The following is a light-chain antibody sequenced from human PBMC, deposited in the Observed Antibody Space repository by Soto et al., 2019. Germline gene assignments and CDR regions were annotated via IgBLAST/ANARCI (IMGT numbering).Light chain of an antibody. Sequence: EILMTQSPATLSVSPGERATLSCRASQSVSTHFAWYQQKPGQPPRLLIYGASSRATGIPDRFSGSGSGTDFTLTISRLEPEDFAMYYCQQIDSSPWTFGQGTKVDIK. CDR3: QQIDSSPWT. V-gene: IGKV3-20*01. CDR2: GAS. J-gene: IGKJ1*01. CDR1: QSVSTH.